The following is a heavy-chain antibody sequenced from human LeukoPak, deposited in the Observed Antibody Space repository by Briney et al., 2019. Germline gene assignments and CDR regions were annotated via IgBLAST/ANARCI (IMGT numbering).Heavy chain of an antibody. CDR1: GFSFSTYW. Sequence: GGSLRLSCAASGFSFSTYWMYWVRQASGKGLLWVSHINPDGTTTRFADSVKGRFTISRDNAENTLYLQMDSLRAEDTALYYCARRHADSTGFDYWGQGALVTVSS. CDR3: ARRHADSTGFDY. CDR2: INPDGTTT. D-gene: IGHD4-11*01. V-gene: IGHV3-74*01. J-gene: IGHJ4*02.